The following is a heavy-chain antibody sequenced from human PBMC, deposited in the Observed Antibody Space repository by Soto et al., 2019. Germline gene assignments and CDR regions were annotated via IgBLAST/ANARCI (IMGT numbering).Heavy chain of an antibody. D-gene: IGHD1-26*01. J-gene: IGHJ4*02. CDR2: IYYSGST. Sequence: PSDTLSLTCTVSGGSISSSSYYWGWIRQPPGKGLEWIGSIYYSGSTYYNPSLKSRVTISVDTSKNQFSLKLSSVTAADTAVYYCARLVDYSGSYYLTVYFDYWGQGTLVTVSS. V-gene: IGHV4-39*01. CDR3: ARLVDYSGSYYLTVYFDY. CDR1: GGSISSSSYY.